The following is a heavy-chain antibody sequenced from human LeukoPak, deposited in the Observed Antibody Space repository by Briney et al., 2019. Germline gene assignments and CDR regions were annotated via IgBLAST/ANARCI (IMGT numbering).Heavy chain of an antibody. J-gene: IGHJ4*02. CDR3: ARDRRGYSYGTFDY. CDR1: GGSISSYY. CDR2: IYYSGST. Sequence: NPSETLSLTCTVSGGSISSYYWSWIRQPPGKGLEWIGYIYYSGSTNYNPSLKSRVTISVDTSKNQFSLKLSSVTAADTAVYYCARDRRGYSYGTFDYWGQGTLVTVSS. D-gene: IGHD5-18*01. V-gene: IGHV4-59*01.